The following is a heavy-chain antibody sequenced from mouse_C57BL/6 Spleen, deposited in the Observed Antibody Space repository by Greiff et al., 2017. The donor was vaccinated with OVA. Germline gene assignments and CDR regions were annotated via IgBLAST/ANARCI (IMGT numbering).Heavy chain of an antibody. CDR2: INPNNGGT. V-gene: IGHV1-26*01. CDR1: GYTFTDYY. D-gene: IGHD1-1*01. J-gene: IGHJ4*01. Sequence: EVQLQQSGPELVKPGASVKISCKASGYTFTDYYMNWVKQSHGKSLEWIGDINPNNGGTSYNQKFKGKATLTVDKSSSTAYMELRSLTSEDSAVYYCASVRKFYYYGSLYAMDYWGQGTSVTVSS. CDR3: ASVRKFYYYGSLYAMDY.